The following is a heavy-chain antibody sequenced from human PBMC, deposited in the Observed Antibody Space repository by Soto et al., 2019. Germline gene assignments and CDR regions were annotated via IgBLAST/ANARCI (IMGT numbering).Heavy chain of an antibody. Sequence: QVQLVESGGGVVQPGRSLRLSCAASGFTFSSYAMHWVRQAPGKGLEWVAVISYDGSNKYYADSVKGRFTISRDNSKITLYLQMNRLRAEDTAVYYCARDPPGPRVKYYFDYWGQGTLVTVSS. CDR3: ARDPPGPRVKYYFDY. V-gene: IGHV3-30-3*01. CDR1: GFTFSSYA. J-gene: IGHJ4*02. CDR2: ISYDGSNK.